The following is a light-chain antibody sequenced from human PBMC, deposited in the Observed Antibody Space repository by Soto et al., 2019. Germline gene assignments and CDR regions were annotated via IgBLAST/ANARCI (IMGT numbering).Light chain of an antibody. CDR3: CAYAGDTIPAV. CDR1: SSDVATYNY. Sequence: QSALTQPASLSGSPGQSITISCTGSSSDVATYNYVSWYQQHPGKAPKLIIYEVRNRPSGVSDRFSGSKSGNTASLRVSGLQAEDEADYYCCAYAGDTIPAVFGRGTQLTVL. V-gene: IGLV2-23*02. CDR2: EVR. J-gene: IGLJ7*01.